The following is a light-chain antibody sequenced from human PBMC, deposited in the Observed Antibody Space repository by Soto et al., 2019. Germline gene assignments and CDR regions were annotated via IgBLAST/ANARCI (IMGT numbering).Light chain of an antibody. CDR1: QSISRY. V-gene: IGKV1-39*01. Sequence: DIRMTQSPASLSASLGDRVTVTCSAGQSISRYLNWYQQRPGKAPKLLIYSASTLQTGVPSRFSGSGSGTDFTLTISSLQPEDFATYYCQQSYNGPFTFGPGTKVDIK. J-gene: IGKJ3*01. CDR3: QQSYNGPFT. CDR2: SAS.